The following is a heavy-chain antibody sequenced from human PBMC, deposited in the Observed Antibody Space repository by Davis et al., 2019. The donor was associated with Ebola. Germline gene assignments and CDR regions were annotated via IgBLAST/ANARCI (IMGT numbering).Heavy chain of an antibody. D-gene: IGHD3-3*01. V-gene: IGHV4-39*07. CDR3: ARLAYDFWSGRRAEYFQH. CDR2: INHSGST. CDR1: GGSVSSGSYY. J-gene: IGHJ1*01. Sequence: MPSETLSLTCTVSGGSVSSGSYYWSWIRPPPGKGLEWIGEINHSGSTNYNPSLKSRVTISVDTSKNQFSLKLNSVTAADTAVYYCARLAYDFWSGRRAEYFQHWGQGILVTVSS.